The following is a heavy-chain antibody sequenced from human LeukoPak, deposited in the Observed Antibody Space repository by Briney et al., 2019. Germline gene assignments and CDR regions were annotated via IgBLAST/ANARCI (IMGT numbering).Heavy chain of an antibody. CDR1: GYTFTSYA. Sequence: ASVKVSCRASGYTFTSYAITWVRQAPGQGLEWMGWISAYNGNTNYAPNLQGRVTMTTDTSTSTAYMELKSLRSDDTAVYYCARDRYYGSGSYYKGWFDPWGQGTLVTVSS. CDR2: ISAYNGNT. D-gene: IGHD3-10*01. V-gene: IGHV1-18*01. J-gene: IGHJ5*02. CDR3: ARDRYYGSGSYYKGWFDP.